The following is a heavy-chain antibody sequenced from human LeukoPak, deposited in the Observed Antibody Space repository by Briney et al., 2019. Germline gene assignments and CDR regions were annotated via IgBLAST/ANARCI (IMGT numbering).Heavy chain of an antibody. CDR1: AFIFSGHW. Sequence: PGGSLRLSCEGSAFIFSGHWMNWVRQAPGKGLEWVADMRQDGSEKFYVDSVRGRFTISRDNAKNPLYLQMNSLSAEDTAVYYCARDSHYYDSSGNYKGNDYWGQGALVTVSS. J-gene: IGHJ4*02. CDR3: ARDSHYYDSSGNYKGNDY. V-gene: IGHV3-7*01. CDR2: MRQDGSEK. D-gene: IGHD3-22*01.